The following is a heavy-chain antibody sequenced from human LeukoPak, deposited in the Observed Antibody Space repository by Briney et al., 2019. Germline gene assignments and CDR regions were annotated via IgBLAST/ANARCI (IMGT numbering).Heavy chain of an antibody. Sequence: ASVKVSCKTSGYTFTTYGITWVRQAPGQGLEWMGWITAYNDNTNYAQKLQGRVTMTTDTSTNAAYMELRSLRSDDTAVYYCARNRSPYYGDYTYSDVSDIWGQGTMVTVSS. V-gene: IGHV1-18*01. J-gene: IGHJ3*02. CDR1: GYTFTTYG. D-gene: IGHD4-17*01. CDR3: ARNRSPYYGDYTYSDVSDI. CDR2: ITAYNDNT.